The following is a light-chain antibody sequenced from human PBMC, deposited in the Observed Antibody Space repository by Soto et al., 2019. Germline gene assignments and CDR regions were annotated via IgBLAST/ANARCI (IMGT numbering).Light chain of an antibody. CDR3: SSYTSSTTVV. V-gene: IGLV2-18*02. Sequence: QSALTQPPSVSGSPGQSVTISCTGTSSDVGSYNRVSWYQQPPGTAPKLMIYEVSNRPSGVPDRFSGSKSGNTASLTISGLQTEDEADYYFSSYTSSTTVVFGGGTKVTVL. J-gene: IGLJ2*01. CDR2: EVS. CDR1: SSDVGSYNR.